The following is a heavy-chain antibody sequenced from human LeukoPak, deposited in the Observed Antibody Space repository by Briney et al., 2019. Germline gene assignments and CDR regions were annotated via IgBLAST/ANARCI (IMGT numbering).Heavy chain of an antibody. CDR1: GFTFGSPW. Sequence: GGSLRLSCAASGFTFGSPWMHWVRQAPGKGLVWVPRINSDGSATAYADSVKGRFTISRDNAENTLYLQMNSLRAEDTAVYYCARGTAGYHSSYFDYWGQGTLVTVSS. CDR3: ARGTAGYHSSYFDY. J-gene: IGHJ4*02. CDR2: INSDGSAT. V-gene: IGHV3-74*01. D-gene: IGHD3-16*02.